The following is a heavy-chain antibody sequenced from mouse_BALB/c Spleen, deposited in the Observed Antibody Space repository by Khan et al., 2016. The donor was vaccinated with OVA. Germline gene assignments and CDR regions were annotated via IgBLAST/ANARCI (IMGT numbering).Heavy chain of an antibody. CDR3: SKGVWSYYYTLDY. J-gene: IGHJ4*01. CDR2: IWGGGST. CDR1: GFSLSDYG. Sequence: QVQLKESGPGLVAPSQNLSITCTVSGFSLSDYGVSWIRQPPGKGLEWLGVIWGGGSTYYNSALQSRLNISKDNSKSQVFLKMSSLQSDDTAMFYCSKGVWSYYYTLDYWGQGTSVTVSS. V-gene: IGHV2-6-5*01.